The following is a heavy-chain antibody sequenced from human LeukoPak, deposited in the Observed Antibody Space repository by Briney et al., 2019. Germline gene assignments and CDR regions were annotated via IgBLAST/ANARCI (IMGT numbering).Heavy chain of an antibody. V-gene: IGHV4-30-4*08. CDR2: IYYSGST. D-gene: IGHD1-26*01. Sequence: SQTLSLTCTVSGGSISSGDYYWSWVRQPPGKGLGWIGYIYYSGSTYYNPSLKSRVTISVDTSKNRFSLKLSSVTAADTAVYYCARDLLGGSYFDYWGQGTLVTVSS. CDR3: ARDLLGGSYFDY. J-gene: IGHJ4*02. CDR1: GGSISSGDYY.